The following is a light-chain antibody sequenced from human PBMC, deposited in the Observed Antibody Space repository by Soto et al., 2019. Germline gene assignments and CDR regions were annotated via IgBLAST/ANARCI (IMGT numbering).Light chain of an antibody. Sequence: SYELTQPPSMSVAPGQTATITCGRKSIGSKSVHWYQQRPGQAPVLVVFDDNNRPSGIPERFSGSNSGNTATLTISRIEAGDEADYYCQVWDNSRGVFGGGTKLTVL. V-gene: IGLV3-21*02. CDR3: QVWDNSRGV. J-gene: IGLJ3*02. CDR2: DDN. CDR1: SIGSKS.